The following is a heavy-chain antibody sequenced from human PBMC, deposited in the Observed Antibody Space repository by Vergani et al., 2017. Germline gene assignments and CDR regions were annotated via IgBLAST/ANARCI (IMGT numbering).Heavy chain of an antibody. Sequence: QVQLVQSGAEVKKPGASVKVSCKASGYTFTSYYMHWVRQAPGQGLEWMGIINPSGGSTSYAQKFQGRVTMTRDTSTSTVYMELSSLRSEDTAVYYCARAAAYYDFWSGYWSPIGAYFDYWGQGTLVTVSS. CDR1: GYTFTSYY. J-gene: IGHJ4*02. CDR2: INPSGGST. CDR3: ARAAAYYDFWSGYWSPIGAYFDY. D-gene: IGHD3-3*01. V-gene: IGHV1-46*01.